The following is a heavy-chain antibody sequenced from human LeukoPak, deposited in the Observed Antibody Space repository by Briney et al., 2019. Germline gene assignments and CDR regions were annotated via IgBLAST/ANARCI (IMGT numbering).Heavy chain of an antibody. V-gene: IGHV4-59*01. J-gene: IGHJ4*02. Sequence: PSETLSPTCTVSGGSISRYYWSWIRQPPGKGLEWIGYIYYSGSTNYNPSLKRRVTISVDTSKNQFSLKLSSVTAADTAVYYCARVDFGWLFDYWGQGTLVTVSS. CDR1: GGSISRYY. D-gene: IGHD3-9*01. CDR2: IYYSGST. CDR3: ARVDFGWLFDY.